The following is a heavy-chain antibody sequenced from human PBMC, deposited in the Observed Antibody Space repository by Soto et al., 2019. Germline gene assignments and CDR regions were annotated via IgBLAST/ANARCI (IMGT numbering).Heavy chain of an antibody. Sequence: SETLSLTCAVYGGSFSGYYWSWIRQPPGKGLEWIGEINHSGSTNYNPSLKSRVTISVDTSKNQFSLKLSSVTAADTAVYYCARPKLPTRKDVLRFLEWPYYYYYYMDVWGKGTTVTVSS. J-gene: IGHJ6*03. CDR3: ARPKLPTRKDVLRFLEWPYYYYYYMDV. CDR2: INHSGST. CDR1: GGSFSGYY. D-gene: IGHD3-3*01. V-gene: IGHV4-34*01.